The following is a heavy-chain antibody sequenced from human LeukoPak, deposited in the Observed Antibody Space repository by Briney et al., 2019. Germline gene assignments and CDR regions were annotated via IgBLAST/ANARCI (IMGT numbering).Heavy chain of an antibody. V-gene: IGHV3-66*01. CDR2: IYSGGST. Sequence: PGGSLRLSCAASGFTVSSNYMSWVRQAPGKGLEWVSVIYSGGSTYYADSVKGRFTISRDNSKNTLYLQMNSLRAEDTAVYYCARGYGLWIGELSGWFDPWGQGTLVTVSS. D-gene: IGHD3-10*01. CDR1: GFTVSSNY. J-gene: IGHJ5*02. CDR3: ARGYGLWIGELSGWFDP.